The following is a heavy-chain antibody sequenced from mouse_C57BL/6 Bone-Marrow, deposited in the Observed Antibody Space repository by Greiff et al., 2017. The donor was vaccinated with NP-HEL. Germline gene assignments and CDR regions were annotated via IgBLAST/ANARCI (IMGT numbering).Heavy chain of an antibody. V-gene: IGHV5-6*01. CDR3: ARRGYYAMDY. CDR1: GFTFSSYG. J-gene: IGHJ4*01. CDR2: ISSGGSYT. Sequence: EVQLQESGGDLVKPGGSLKLSCAASGFTFSSYGMSWVRQTPDKRLEWVATISSGGSYTCYPDSVKGRFTISRDNAKNTLYLQMSSLKTEDTAMYYCARRGYYAMDYWGQGTSVTVSS.